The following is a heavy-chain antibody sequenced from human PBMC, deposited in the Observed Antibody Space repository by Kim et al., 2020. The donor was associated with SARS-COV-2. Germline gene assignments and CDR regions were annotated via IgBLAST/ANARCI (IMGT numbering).Heavy chain of an antibody. Sequence: SETLSLTCAVYGGSFSGYYWSWIRQPPGKGLEWIGEINHSGSTNYNPSLKSRVTISVDTSKNQFSLKLSSVTAADTAVYYCARGVGDGITMVRRVIFGMDVWGQGTTVTVSS. D-gene: IGHD3-10*01. CDR1: GGSFSGYY. J-gene: IGHJ6*02. V-gene: IGHV4-34*01. CDR2: INHSGST. CDR3: ARGVGDGITMVRRVIFGMDV.